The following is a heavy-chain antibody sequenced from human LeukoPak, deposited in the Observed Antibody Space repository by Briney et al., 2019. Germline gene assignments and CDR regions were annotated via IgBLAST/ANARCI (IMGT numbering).Heavy chain of an antibody. V-gene: IGHV3-23*01. D-gene: IGHD3-10*01. CDR2: ISGSGGST. CDR3: AKGITMVRGDTAVYGMDV. CDR1: GFTFSSYA. J-gene: IGHJ6*02. Sequence: GGSLRLSCAASGFTFSSYAMSWVRQAPGKGLEWVSAISGSGGSTYYADSVKGRFTISRDNSKNTLYLQMNSLRAEDTAVYYCAKGITMVRGDTAVYGMDVWGQGTTVTVSS.